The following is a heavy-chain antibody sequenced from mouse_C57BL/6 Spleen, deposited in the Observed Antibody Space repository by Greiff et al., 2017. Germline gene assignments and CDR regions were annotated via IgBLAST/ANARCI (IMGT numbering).Heavy chain of an antibody. CDR3: ARRVLRSPYWYFDV. V-gene: IGHV1-69*01. CDR2: IDPSDSYT. D-gene: IGHD1-1*01. J-gene: IGHJ1*03. Sequence: QVQLQQPGAELVMPGASVKLSCKASGYTFTSYWMHWVKQRPGQGLEWIGEIDPSDSYTNYNQKFKGKSTLTVDKSSSTAYMQLSSLTSEDSAVCYCARRVLRSPYWYFDVWGTGTTVTVSS. CDR1: GYTFTSYW.